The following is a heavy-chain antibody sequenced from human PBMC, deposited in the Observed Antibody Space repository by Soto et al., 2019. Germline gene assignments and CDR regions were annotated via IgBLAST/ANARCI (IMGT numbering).Heavy chain of an antibody. D-gene: IGHD2-2*01. Sequence: EVQLVESGGGLVQPGGSLRLSCAASGFTFSTSWMHWVRQAPGKGLVWVSRIESDGRGTTYADSVKGRFTISRDNAKNTLYLQMNNLRAEDTAVYYCARDSRKGRFDPWCQGTLVTVSS. V-gene: IGHV3-74*01. J-gene: IGHJ5*02. CDR2: IESDGRGT. CDR3: ARDSRKGRFDP. CDR1: GFTFSTSW.